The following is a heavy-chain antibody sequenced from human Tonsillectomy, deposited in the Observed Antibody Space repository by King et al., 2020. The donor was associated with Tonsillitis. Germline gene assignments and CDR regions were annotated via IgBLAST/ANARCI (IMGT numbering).Heavy chain of an antibody. CDR3: AKGRQWLVDF. D-gene: IGHD6-19*01. Sequence: VQLVESGGGVVQPGGSLRLSSAASGFTFDDYAMHWVRQAPGKGLEWVSLISRDGGRTYYADSVKGRFTISRDNSKNSLYLQMNSLRTEDTALYYCAKGRQWLVDFWGQGTLVTVSS. CDR1: GFTFDDYA. CDR2: ISRDGGRT. J-gene: IGHJ4*02. V-gene: IGHV3-43*02.